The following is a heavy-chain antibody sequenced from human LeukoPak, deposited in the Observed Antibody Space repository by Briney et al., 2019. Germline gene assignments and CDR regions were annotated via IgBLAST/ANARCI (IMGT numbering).Heavy chain of an antibody. CDR2: IYYSGST. J-gene: IGHJ6*03. Sequence: SETLSLTCTVSAGSISSYYWSWIRQPPGKGLEWIGYIYYSGSTNYNPSLKSRVTISVDTSKNQFSLKLSSVTAADTAVYYCARGNYYYYMDVWGKGTTVTVSS. CDR1: AGSISSYY. V-gene: IGHV4-59*01. CDR3: ARGNYYYYMDV.